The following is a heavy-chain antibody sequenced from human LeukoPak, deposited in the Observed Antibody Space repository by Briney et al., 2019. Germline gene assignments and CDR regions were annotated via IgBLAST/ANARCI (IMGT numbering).Heavy chain of an antibody. Sequence: GGSLRLSCAASGFVFDNFWMHWVRQVPGKRPEWLAHITSDGSITNCADSVTGRFSISRDNARNTVSLQMNNLRADGTAVYFCARDRWGERAFDTWGQGTMVTVSS. D-gene: IGHD7-27*01. V-gene: IGHV3-74*01. CDR1: GFVFDNFW. CDR2: ITSDGSIT. CDR3: ARDRWGERAFDT. J-gene: IGHJ3*02.